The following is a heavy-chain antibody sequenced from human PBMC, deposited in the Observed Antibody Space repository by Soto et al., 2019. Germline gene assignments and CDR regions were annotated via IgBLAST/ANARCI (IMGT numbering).Heavy chain of an antibody. V-gene: IGHV6-1*01. J-gene: IGHJ6*02. CDR2: TYYRSKWYD. D-gene: IGHD2-15*01. Sequence: SQTLSLTCAISGDSVSSNSAAWNWARQSPSRGLEWLGRTYYRSKWYDDYAVSVKSRITIKPDTSKNQFSLQLNSVTPEDSAVYYCTRGAGRGYCTGNTCYSPYNYYGMDVWGQGTTVTVS. CDR3: TRGAGRGYCTGNTCYSPYNYYGMDV. CDR1: GDSVSSNSAA.